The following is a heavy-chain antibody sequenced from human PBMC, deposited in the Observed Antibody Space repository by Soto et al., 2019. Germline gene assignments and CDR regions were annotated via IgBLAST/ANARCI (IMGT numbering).Heavy chain of an antibody. CDR2: IYYSGST. J-gene: IGHJ5*02. D-gene: IGHD6-19*01. V-gene: IGHV4-39*01. CDR3: ARREGAAGTDWWFDP. CDR1: GGSISSSSFH. Sequence: QLQLQESGPGLVKPSETLSLTCTVSGGSISSSSFHWGWIRQPPGKGLEWIGSIYYSGSTYYSPSLKRRVNIAVDTSKNQFSLQVSSVTAADNALYYCARREGAAGTDWWFDPWGQGTLVTVSS.